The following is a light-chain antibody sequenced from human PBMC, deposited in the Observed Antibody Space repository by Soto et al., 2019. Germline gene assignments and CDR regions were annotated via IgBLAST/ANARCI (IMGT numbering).Light chain of an antibody. Sequence: QSVLTQPASVSGSPGQSITISCTGTSNDVGGYNYVSWYQQHPGKAPKLMIYDVSKRPSGVPDRFSGSKSGNTASLTISGLQAEDEADYYCCSYAGSYTLYVFGTGTKLTVL. J-gene: IGLJ1*01. CDR3: CSYAGSYTLYV. CDR1: SNDVGGYNY. CDR2: DVS. V-gene: IGLV2-11*01.